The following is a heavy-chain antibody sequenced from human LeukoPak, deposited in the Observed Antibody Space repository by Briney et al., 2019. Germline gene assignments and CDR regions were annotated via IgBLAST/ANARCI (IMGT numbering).Heavy chain of an antibody. V-gene: IGHV5-51*01. Sequence: GESLKISCKGSGYSFTNYWIAWVRQMPGKGPEWMGLINPRDSDARYSPSFQGQVTISADKSISTAYLQWSGLKASDTAMYYCARAGYNDYGYWGQGTLVTVSS. CDR3: ARAGYNDYGY. CDR2: INPRDSDA. CDR1: GYSFTNYW. J-gene: IGHJ4*02. D-gene: IGHD4-17*01.